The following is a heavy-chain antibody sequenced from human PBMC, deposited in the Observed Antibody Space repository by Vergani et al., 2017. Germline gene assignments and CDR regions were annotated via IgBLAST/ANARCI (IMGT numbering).Heavy chain of an antibody. CDR3: ARGNSLGSY. Sequence: EVQLVESGGGLVQPGGSLRLSCAASGFIFSSYWMHWVRQAPGKGLEWVAAIKEDGSEKQYVDSVKGRFTISRDNAKMSLYLQMNSLRGEDTAVYYCARGNSLGSYWGQGTLVTVSS. J-gene: IGHJ4*02. D-gene: IGHD1-7*01. CDR2: IKEDGSEK. CDR1: GFIFSSYW. V-gene: IGHV3-7*01.